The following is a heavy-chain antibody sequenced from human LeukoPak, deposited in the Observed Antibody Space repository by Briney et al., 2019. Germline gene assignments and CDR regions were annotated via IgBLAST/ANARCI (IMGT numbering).Heavy chain of an antibody. V-gene: IGHV3-49*04. D-gene: IGHD1-7*01. J-gene: IGHJ5*02. Sequence: PGGSLRLSCTASGFTFGDYAMSWVRQAPGKGLEWVGFIRSKAYGGTTEYAASVKGRFTISRDDSKSIAYLQMNSLKTEDTAVYYCIRITGTSGWFDPWGQGTLVTVSS. CDR3: IRITGTSGWFDP. CDR2: IRSKAYGGTT. CDR1: GFTFGDYA.